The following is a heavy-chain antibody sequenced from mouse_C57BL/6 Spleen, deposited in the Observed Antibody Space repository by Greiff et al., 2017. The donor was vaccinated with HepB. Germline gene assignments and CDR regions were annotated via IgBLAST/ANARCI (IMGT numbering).Heavy chain of an antibody. CDR2: IDPSDSYT. CDR3: ARLRYYGYAMDY. D-gene: IGHD1-1*01. Sequence: QVQLQQPGAELVMPGASVKLSCKASGYTFTSYWMHWVKQRPGQGLEWIGEIDPSDSYTNYNQKFKGKSTLTVDKSSSTAYMPLSSLTSEDSAVYYCARLRYYGYAMDYWGQGTSVTVSS. J-gene: IGHJ4*01. V-gene: IGHV1-69*01. CDR1: GYTFTSYW.